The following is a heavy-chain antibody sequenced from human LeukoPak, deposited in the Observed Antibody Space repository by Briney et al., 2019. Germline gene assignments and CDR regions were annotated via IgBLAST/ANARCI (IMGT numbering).Heavy chain of an antibody. Sequence: ASVKVSCKASGYTFTGYYMHWVRQAPGQGLEWMGWISPNSGGTNYAQKFQGRVTMTRDTSISTAYMELSRLRSDNTAVYYCARVRPGIAVAGTPYYFDYWGQGTLVTVSS. CDR2: ISPNSGGT. J-gene: IGHJ4*02. V-gene: IGHV1-2*02. CDR3: ARVRPGIAVAGTPYYFDY. CDR1: GYTFTGYY. D-gene: IGHD6-19*01.